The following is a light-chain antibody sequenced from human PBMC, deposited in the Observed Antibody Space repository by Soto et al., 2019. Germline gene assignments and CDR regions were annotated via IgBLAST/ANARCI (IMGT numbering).Light chain of an antibody. Sequence: EIVLTQSPGTLSLSPGERATLSCRASQSVSSSYLAWYQQKPGQAPRLLIYDGSKRAAGVPDRISGDGSGTDYTLTISSLEPEDFAVYYCQQRTRWPMTFGQGTRLEI. J-gene: IGKJ5*01. CDR3: QQRTRWPMT. CDR1: QSVSSSY. CDR2: DGS. V-gene: IGKV3D-20*02.